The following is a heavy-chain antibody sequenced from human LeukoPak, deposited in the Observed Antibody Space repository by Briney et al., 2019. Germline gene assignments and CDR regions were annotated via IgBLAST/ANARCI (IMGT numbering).Heavy chain of an antibody. CDR3: AKDGGIVARLADS. CDR2: ISGGGNT. D-gene: IGHD2-21*01. CDR1: GFTFSTYA. V-gene: IGHV3-23*01. Sequence: GGSLRLSCAASGFTFSTYAMSWARQAPGKGLEWVSAISGGGNTYYADSVKGRFTISRDNSKNTLYLRMSSLRAEDTAVYYCAKDGGIVARLADSWGQGTLVTVSS. J-gene: IGHJ4*02.